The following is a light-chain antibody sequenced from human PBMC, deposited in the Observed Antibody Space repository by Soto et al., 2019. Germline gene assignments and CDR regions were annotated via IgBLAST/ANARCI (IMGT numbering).Light chain of an antibody. CDR1: QSVSSTY. CDR3: QQYGSSPRT. Sequence: EIVLTQSPGTLSLSPGERATLSCRASQSVSSTYLAWYQQKPGQAPRLLTYGSSSRATGIPDRFSGSGSGTIFTLTISRLEPEDFAVYYCQQYGSSPRTFGQGTKVDI. J-gene: IGKJ1*01. CDR2: GSS. V-gene: IGKV3-20*01.